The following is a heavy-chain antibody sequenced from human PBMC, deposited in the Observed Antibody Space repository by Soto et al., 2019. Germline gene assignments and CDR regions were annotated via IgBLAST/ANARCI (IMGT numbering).Heavy chain of an antibody. CDR3: ASWDIVVVQAAAGQDLNYGDLHSDAFDI. J-gene: IGHJ3*02. Sequence: EVQLVESGGGLVKPGGSLRLSCAASGFTFSSYSMNWVRQAPGKGLEWVSSISSSSSYIYYADSVKGRFTISRDNAKNSLYLQMNSLRAEDTAVYYCASWDIVVVQAAAGQDLNYGDLHSDAFDIWGQGTMVTVSS. CDR1: GFTFSSYS. CDR2: ISSSSSYI. V-gene: IGHV3-21*01. D-gene: IGHD2-2*01.